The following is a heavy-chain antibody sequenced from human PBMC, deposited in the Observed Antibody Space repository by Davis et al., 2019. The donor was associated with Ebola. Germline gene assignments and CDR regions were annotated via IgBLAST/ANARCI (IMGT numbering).Heavy chain of an antibody. Sequence: SETLSLTCAVYAGSFSDYYWNWIRQPPGKGLEWIGEISHSGSTNYNPSLKSRVTISVDTSKNQFSLKLSSVTAADTAVYYCARGGLWRYDSSGYYSYWGQGTLVTVSS. J-gene: IGHJ4*02. CDR1: AGSFSDYY. D-gene: IGHD3-22*01. CDR2: ISHSGST. CDR3: ARGGLWRYDSSGYYSY. V-gene: IGHV4-34*01.